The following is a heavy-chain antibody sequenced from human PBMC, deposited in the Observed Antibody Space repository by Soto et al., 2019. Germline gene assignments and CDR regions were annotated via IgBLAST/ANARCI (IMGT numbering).Heavy chain of an antibody. Sequence: ASVKVSCKASGGTFSSYAISWVRQAPGQGLEWMGGIIPTFGTANYAQKFQGRVTITADESTSTAYMELSSLRSEDTAVYYCARASVSSSWSPTWFDPWGQGTLVTVSS. CDR2: IIPTFGTA. CDR1: GGTFSSYA. CDR3: ARASVSSSWSPTWFDP. V-gene: IGHV1-69*13. D-gene: IGHD6-13*01. J-gene: IGHJ5*02.